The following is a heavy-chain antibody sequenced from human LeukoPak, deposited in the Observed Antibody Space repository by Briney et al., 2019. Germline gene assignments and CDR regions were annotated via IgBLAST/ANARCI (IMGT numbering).Heavy chain of an antibody. D-gene: IGHD3-22*01. CDR1: GFTFSSYS. Sequence: GGSLRLSCAASGFTFSSYSMNWVRQAPGKGLEWVSYISSRSSTIYYADSVKGRFTISRDNAKNSLYLQMNSLRAEDTAVYYCARVADYYDSSGGAFDIWGQGTMVTVSS. CDR2: ISSRSSTI. V-gene: IGHV3-48*01. CDR3: ARVADYYDSSGGAFDI. J-gene: IGHJ3*02.